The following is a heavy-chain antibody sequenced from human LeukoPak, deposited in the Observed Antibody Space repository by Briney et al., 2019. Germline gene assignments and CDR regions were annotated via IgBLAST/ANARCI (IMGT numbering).Heavy chain of an antibody. CDR3: AKRRYYDSGIPHY. CDR2: IGGSGDRT. D-gene: IGHD3-10*01. J-gene: IGHJ4*02. CDR1: GFTFSSYG. V-gene: IGHV3-23*01. Sequence: PGGSLRLSCAASGFTFSSYGMSWVRQAPGKGLEWVSAIGGSGDRTYHADSVKGRFTVSRDNSKSTLYLQMNSLRAEDTAVYYCAKRRYYDSGIPHYWGQGTQVTLSS.